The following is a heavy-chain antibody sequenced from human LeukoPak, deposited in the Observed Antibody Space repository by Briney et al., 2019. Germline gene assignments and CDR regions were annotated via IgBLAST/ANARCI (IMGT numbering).Heavy chain of an antibody. D-gene: IGHD7-27*01. CDR3: ARDQRPGDHYFDY. Sequence: ASVKVSCKASGYTFTSYYMHWVRQAPGQGLEWMGIINPSGGSTSYAQKFQGRVTITADESTSTAYMELSSLRSEDTAVYYCARDQRPGDHYFDYWGQGTLVTVSS. J-gene: IGHJ4*02. V-gene: IGHV1-46*01. CDR2: INPSGGST. CDR1: GYTFTSYY.